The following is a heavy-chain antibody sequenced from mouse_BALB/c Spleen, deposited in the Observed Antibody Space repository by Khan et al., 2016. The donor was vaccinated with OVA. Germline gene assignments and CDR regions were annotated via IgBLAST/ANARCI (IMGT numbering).Heavy chain of an antibody. CDR3: ARSYDGSWFAY. Sequence: QVQLKESGPELVKPGASVKMSCKASGYTFTDYVISWVKQRTGQGLEWIGEIYPGSGRTYYNERFKGKATLTADKSSNTAYMQLSSLTSEDSAVDFCARSYDGSWFAYWGQGTPVTVSA. J-gene: IGHJ3*01. D-gene: IGHD1-1*01. CDR2: IYPGSGRT. CDR1: GYTFTDYV. V-gene: IGHV1-77*01.